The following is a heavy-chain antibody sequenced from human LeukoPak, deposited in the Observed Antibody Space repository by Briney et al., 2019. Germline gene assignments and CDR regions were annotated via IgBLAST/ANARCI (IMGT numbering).Heavy chain of an antibody. CDR3: ARDFSSGWYHIGNWFDP. CDR1: GFTFSSYA. CDR2: ISYDGSNK. Sequence: GGSLRLSCAASGFTFSSYAMHWVRQAPGKGLEWVAVISYDGSNKYYADSVKGRFTISRDNSKNTLYLQMNSLRAEDTAVYYCARDFSSGWYHIGNWFDPWGQGTLVTVSS. J-gene: IGHJ5*02. V-gene: IGHV3-30*04. D-gene: IGHD6-19*01.